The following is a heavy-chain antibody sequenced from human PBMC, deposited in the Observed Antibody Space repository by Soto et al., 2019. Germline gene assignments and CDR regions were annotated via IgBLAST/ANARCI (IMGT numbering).Heavy chain of an antibody. CDR1: GGTFSSYA. Sequence: QVQLVQSGAEVKKPGSSVKVSCKASGGTFSSYAISWVRQAPGQGLEWMGGIIPIFGTANYAQKFQSRVTITADESTSTAYMELSSLRSEDTAVYYCARGEDYYDSSGYATNWFDPWGQGTLVTVSS. D-gene: IGHD3-22*01. J-gene: IGHJ5*02. CDR3: ARGEDYYDSSGYATNWFDP. CDR2: IIPIFGTA. V-gene: IGHV1-69*01.